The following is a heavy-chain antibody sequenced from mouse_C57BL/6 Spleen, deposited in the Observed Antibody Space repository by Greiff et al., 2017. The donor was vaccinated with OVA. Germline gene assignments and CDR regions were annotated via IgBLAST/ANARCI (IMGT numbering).Heavy chain of an antibody. J-gene: IGHJ2*01. Sequence: QVQLQQPGAELVRPGSSVKLSCKASGYTFTSYWMDWVKQRPGQGLEWIGNIYPSDSETYYNQKFKDKATLTVDKSSSKAYMQLSSLTSEDSAVYYDAGSGHRTFDYWGQGTTLTVSS. CDR3: AGSGHRTFDY. CDR2: IYPSDSET. D-gene: IGHD3-1*01. CDR1: GYTFTSYW. V-gene: IGHV1-61*01.